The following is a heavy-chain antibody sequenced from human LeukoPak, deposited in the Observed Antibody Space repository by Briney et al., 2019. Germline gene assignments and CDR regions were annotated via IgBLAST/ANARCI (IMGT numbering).Heavy chain of an antibody. J-gene: IGHJ4*02. CDR2: IYSGGST. D-gene: IGHD2-21*01. V-gene: IGHV3-53*01. CDR1: GFTVSSNY. CDR3: AKAPVTSCRGAYCYPFDS. Sequence: GGSLRLSRAASGFTVSSNYMSWVRQAPGKGLEWVSVIYSGGSTYYADSVRGRFTISRDNSKNTLYLQMNSLRAEDAAVYFCAKAPVTSCRGAYCYPFDSWGQGTLVTVSS.